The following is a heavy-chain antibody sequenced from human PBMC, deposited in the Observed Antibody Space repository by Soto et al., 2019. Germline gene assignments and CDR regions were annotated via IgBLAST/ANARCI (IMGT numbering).Heavy chain of an antibody. V-gene: IGHV1-18*01. CDR2: ISAYNGNT. Sequence: QVQLVQSGAEVKKPGASVKVSCKASGYTFTSYGISWVRQAPGQGLEWMGWISAYNGNTNYAQKLQGRVTMTTDTSTSTAYMELRSLRSDDTAVYYCAREDDPSRPNYYGSGSYQIDYWGQGTLVTVSS. CDR3: AREDDPSRPNYYGSGSYQIDY. CDR1: GYTFTSYG. J-gene: IGHJ4*02. D-gene: IGHD3-10*01.